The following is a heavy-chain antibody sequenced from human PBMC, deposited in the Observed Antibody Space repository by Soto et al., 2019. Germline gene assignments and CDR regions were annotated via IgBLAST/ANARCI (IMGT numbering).Heavy chain of an antibody. CDR3: ARRSVYYFDY. D-gene: IGHD6-19*01. J-gene: IGHJ4*02. V-gene: IGHV4-39*01. Sequence: SETLSLTCSVSGDSINSDNYYWGWIRQPPGKGLEWIGSIYYRGNTYYNPSLKTRVTISVDTSKNQFSLWLNSVTAADTAVYYCARRSVYYFDYWGQGTLVTVSS. CDR2: IYYRGNT. CDR1: GDSINSDNYY.